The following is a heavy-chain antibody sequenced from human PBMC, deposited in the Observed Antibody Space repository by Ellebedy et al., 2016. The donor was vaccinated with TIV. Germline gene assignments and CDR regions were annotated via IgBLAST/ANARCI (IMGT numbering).Heavy chain of an antibody. J-gene: IGHJ3*02. D-gene: IGHD2-15*01. CDR1: GYSFTSHW. CDR2: IYPGDSDT. CDR3: ASDGVARSAFDI. V-gene: IGHV5-51*01. Sequence: GESLKISCQGSGYSFTSHWIVWVRQLPGRGLEYMGIIYPGDSDTRYSPSFKGQVTISVDKSISTAYLQWNSLKASDTAMYYCASDGVARSAFDIWGQGTMVIVSS.